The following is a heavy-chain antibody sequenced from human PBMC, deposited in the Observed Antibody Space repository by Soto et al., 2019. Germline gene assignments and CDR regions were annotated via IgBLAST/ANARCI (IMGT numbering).Heavy chain of an antibody. CDR1: GFSLSTSGVG. J-gene: IGHJ4*02. D-gene: IGHD1-26*01. CDR2: IYWDDDK. V-gene: IGHV2-5*02. CDR3: AHRRGSGSYYGDVDY. Sequence: QITLKESGPTLVKPTQTLTLTCTFSGFSLSTSGVGVGWIRQPPGKALEWLALIYWDDDKRYSPSLKSRLTISMDPSKNKVVITMTNMDPVDTATYYCAHRRGSGSYYGDVDYWGQGTLVTVSS.